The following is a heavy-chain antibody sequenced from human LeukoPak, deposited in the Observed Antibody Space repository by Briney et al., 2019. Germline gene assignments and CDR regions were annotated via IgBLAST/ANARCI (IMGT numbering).Heavy chain of an antibody. Sequence: PGGSLRLSCAASGFTFSDYYMSWIRQAPGKGLEWVSYISSSGSTIYYADSVKGRFTISRDNAKNSLYLQMNSLRAEDTAVYYCARDDPKYSSGWIRGYYYYMDVWGKGTTVTVSS. D-gene: IGHD6-25*01. J-gene: IGHJ6*03. CDR1: GFTFSDYY. CDR2: ISSSGSTI. V-gene: IGHV3-11*04. CDR3: ARDDPKYSSGWIRGYYYYMDV.